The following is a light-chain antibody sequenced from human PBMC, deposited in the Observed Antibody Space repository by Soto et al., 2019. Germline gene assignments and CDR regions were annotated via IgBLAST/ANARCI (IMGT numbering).Light chain of an antibody. J-gene: IGKJ1*01. CDR1: QSVGNNY. Sequence: EIVLTHSPDTLSLSPGERATLSCRASQSVGNNYLAWYQQRPGQAPRLVIYGASNRATGIPDRFSAWGSGTDFTLTISRLEPEDFAVYYCQQYTSSPLTFGKGTKVDIK. CDR3: QQYTSSPLT. CDR2: GAS. V-gene: IGKV3-20*01.